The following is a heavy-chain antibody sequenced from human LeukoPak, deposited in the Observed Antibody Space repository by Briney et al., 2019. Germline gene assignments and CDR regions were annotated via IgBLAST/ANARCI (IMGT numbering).Heavy chain of an antibody. D-gene: IGHD3-22*01. J-gene: IGHJ6*02. CDR2: IRYDGSNK. CDR3: ARVDYYYDSSGYSSRDYYYGMDV. Sequence: PGGSLRLSCAASGFTFSSYGMHWVRQAPGKGLEWVAFIRYDGSNKYYADSVKGRFTISRDNSKNTLYLQMNSLRAEDTAVYYCARVDYYYDSSGYSSRDYYYGMDVWGQGTTVTVSS. CDR1: GFTFSSYG. V-gene: IGHV3-30*02.